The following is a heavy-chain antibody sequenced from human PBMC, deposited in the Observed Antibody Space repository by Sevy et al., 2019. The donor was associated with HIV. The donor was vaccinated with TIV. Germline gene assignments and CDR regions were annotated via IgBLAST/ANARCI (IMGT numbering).Heavy chain of an antibody. CDR2: ISYDGSNK. J-gene: IGHJ6*02. CDR1: GFTFSSYA. Sequence: GGSLRLSCAASGFTFSSYAMHWVRQAPGKGLEWVAVISYDGSNKYYADSVKGRFTISRDNSKNTLYLQMNSLRAEDTAGYYCARGTDYDFWSGYSGGAYYYYGMDVWGQGTTVTVSS. D-gene: IGHD3-3*01. V-gene: IGHV3-30*04. CDR3: ARGTDYDFWSGYSGGAYYYYGMDV.